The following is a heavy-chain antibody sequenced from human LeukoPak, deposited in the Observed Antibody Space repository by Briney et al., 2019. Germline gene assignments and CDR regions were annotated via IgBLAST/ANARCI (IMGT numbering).Heavy chain of an antibody. CDR2: IIPIFGTA. V-gene: IGHV1-69*05. CDR1: GGTFSSYA. CDR3: AILRWGGNPLDAFDI. D-gene: IGHD4-23*01. Sequence: GASVKVSCKASGGTFSSYAISWVRQAPGQGLGWMGRIIPIFGTANYAQKFQGRVTITTDESTSTAYMELSSLRSEDTAVYYCAILRWGGNPLDAFDIWGQGTMVTVSS. J-gene: IGHJ3*02.